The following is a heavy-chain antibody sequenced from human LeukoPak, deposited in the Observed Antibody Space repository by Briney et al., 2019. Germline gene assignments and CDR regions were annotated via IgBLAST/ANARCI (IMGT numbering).Heavy chain of an antibody. J-gene: IGHJ4*02. CDR3: VRGPRYSGYDYFDY. D-gene: IGHD5-12*01. CDR1: GFTFSTYS. Sequence: GGSLRLSCAASGFTFSTYSMNWVRQAPGKGLEWVSYISSSLSTIYYADSVKGRSTISRDNAKNSLYLQMSSLRREDTAVYFCVRGPRYSGYDYFDYWGQGTLVTVSS. CDR2: ISSSLSTI. V-gene: IGHV3-48*01.